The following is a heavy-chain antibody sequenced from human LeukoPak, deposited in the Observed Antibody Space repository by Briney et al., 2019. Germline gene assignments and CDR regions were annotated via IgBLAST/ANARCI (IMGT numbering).Heavy chain of an antibody. D-gene: IGHD2-2*01. J-gene: IGHJ4*02. CDR2: ISPIFGTA. CDR3: AREVHCSSTSCYPSFDY. CDR1: GGTFSSYA. V-gene: IGHV1-69*05. Sequence: SVKVSCKASGGTFSSYAISWVRQAPGQGLEWMGGISPIFGTANYAQKFQGRVTITTDESTSTAYMELSSLRSEDTAVYYCAREVHCSSTSCYPSFDYWGQGTLVTVSS.